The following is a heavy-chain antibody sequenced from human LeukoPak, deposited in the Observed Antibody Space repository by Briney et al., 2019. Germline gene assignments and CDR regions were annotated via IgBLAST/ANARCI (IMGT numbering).Heavy chain of an antibody. CDR1: GFTLSNAW. V-gene: IGHV3-15*01. J-gene: IGHJ4*02. D-gene: IGHD1-26*01. CDR3: VTELSGSFPT. CDR2: IKSKANGETR. Sequence: GGSLTLSCAASGFTLSNAWMKWVPQAPSKGLEGVGLIKSKANGETRDYAAPVKGRFNISRDDSYNTLYQQMNSLKSEDTGVYYCVTELSGSFPTWGQGTLVTVSS.